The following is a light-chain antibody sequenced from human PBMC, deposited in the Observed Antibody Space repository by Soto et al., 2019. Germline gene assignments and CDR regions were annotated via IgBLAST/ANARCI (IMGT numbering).Light chain of an antibody. V-gene: IGLV2-14*01. CDR3: SSQAVSSTLV. CDR1: NSDIGYYNC. J-gene: IGLJ3*02. Sequence: QSALTQPASVSGSPGQSITISCTGANSDIGYYNCVSWYQQHPSKTPKLMIYDVNNRPSGVSNRFSGSKSGNTASLTNSGLQADDEADYYCSSQAVSSTLVFGGGTKLPVL. CDR2: DVN.